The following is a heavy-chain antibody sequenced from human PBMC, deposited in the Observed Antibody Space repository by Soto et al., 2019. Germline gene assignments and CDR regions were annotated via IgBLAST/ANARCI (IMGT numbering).Heavy chain of an antibody. J-gene: IGHJ6*02. CDR3: AKARIAARGRYGMDV. Sequence: GESLKISCAASGFTFSSYAMSWVRQAPGKGLEWVSAISGSGGSTYYADSVKGRFTISRDNSKNTLYLQMNSLRAEDTAVYYCAKARIAARGRYGMDVWGQGTTVTVSS. D-gene: IGHD6-6*01. V-gene: IGHV3-23*01. CDR1: GFTFSSYA. CDR2: ISGSGGST.